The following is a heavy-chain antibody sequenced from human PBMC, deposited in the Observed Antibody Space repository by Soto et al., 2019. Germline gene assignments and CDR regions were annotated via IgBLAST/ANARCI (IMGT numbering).Heavy chain of an antibody. J-gene: IGHJ4*02. CDR1: GYSFTSYW. D-gene: IGHD5-18*01. CDR2: IDPSDSYT. CDR3: ARAPDTAMVTGEFDY. V-gene: IGHV5-10-1*01. Sequence: PGESLKISCKGSGYSFTSYWISWVRQMPGKGLEWMGRIDPSDSYTHYSPSFQGHVTISADKSISTAYLQWSSLKASDTAMYYCARAPDTAMVTGEFDYWGQGTLVTVSS.